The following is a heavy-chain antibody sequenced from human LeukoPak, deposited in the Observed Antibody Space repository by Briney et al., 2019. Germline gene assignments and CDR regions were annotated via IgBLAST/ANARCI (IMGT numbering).Heavy chain of an antibody. J-gene: IGHJ4*01. V-gene: IGHV3-48*03. CDR3: ARLIRGFSSAY. CDR1: GFTFRSYE. D-gene: IGHD5-18*01. Sequence: PGGSLRLFCAASGFTFRSYEMNWVRQAPGKGLEWISHINSGGQTIHYADSVKGRFTISRDNAKNSLYLQMNSLRADDTAVYYCARLIRGFSSAYWGHGTLVTVSS. CDR2: INSGGQTI.